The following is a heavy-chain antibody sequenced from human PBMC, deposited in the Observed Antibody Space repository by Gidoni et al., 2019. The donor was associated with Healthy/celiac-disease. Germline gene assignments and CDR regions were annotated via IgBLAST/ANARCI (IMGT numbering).Heavy chain of an antibody. D-gene: IGHD3-10*01. Sequence: QLQLQESGPGLVKPSETLSLTCTVSGGSISSSSYYWGWIRQPPGKGLEWMGSIYYSGSTYYNPSRKSRVTISVDTSKNQFSLKLSSVTAADTAVYYCARGGGGSGSYYNNWFDPWGQGTLVTVSS. V-gene: IGHV4-39*01. J-gene: IGHJ5*02. CDR2: IYYSGST. CDR1: GGSISSSSYY. CDR3: ARGGGGSGSYYNNWFDP.